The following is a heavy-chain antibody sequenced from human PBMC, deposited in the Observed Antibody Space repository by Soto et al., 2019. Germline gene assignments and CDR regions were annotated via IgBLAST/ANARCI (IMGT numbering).Heavy chain of an antibody. V-gene: IGHV4-4*07. CDR3: VRDGTKNLRHWLDP. CDR2: IYATGTT. J-gene: IGHJ5*02. D-gene: IGHD1-1*01. Sequence: SETLSLTCTVSGASISGFYWSWIRKSAGKGLEWIGRIYATGTTDYNPSLKSRVMMSVXXXXXXFXLXLXXXTAAXTAVYYCVRDGTKNLRHWLDPWGQGISVTVSS. CDR1: GASISGFY.